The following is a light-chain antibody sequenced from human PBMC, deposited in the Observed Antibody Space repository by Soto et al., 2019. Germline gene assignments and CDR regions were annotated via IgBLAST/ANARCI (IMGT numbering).Light chain of an antibody. CDR1: TSNIGTNT. V-gene: IGLV1-44*01. Sequence: QSVLTQSPSASGTPGQRVSISCSGSTSNIGTNTVSWYQHAPGTAPKLLIYSNDQRPSAVPGRFSGSKSGTSASLAISGLLSEDEADYYCETWDDRLNVVFGGGPKLTVL. CDR2: SND. CDR3: ETWDDRLNVV. J-gene: IGLJ2*01.